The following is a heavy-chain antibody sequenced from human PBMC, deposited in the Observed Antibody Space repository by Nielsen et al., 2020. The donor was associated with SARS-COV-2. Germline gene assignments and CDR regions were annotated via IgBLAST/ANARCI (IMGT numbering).Heavy chain of an antibody. V-gene: IGHV3-7*01. D-gene: IGHD4-17*01. CDR3: ARVGFYGDPEYLDY. CDR1: GFNIRGYW. CDR2: IKLDGGEK. J-gene: IGHJ4*02. Sequence: GGSLRLSCVVSGFNIRGYWMTWVRQAPGKGLEWVGNIKLDGGEKYYVDSVKGRFTISRDNARNTLYLQMNSLRVEDTAVYYCARVGFYGDPEYLDYWGPGTLVTVSS.